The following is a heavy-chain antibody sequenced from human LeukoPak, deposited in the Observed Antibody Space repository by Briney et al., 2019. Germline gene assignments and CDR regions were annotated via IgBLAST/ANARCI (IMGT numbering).Heavy chain of an antibody. CDR1: GFTFSSYA. CDR2: ISGSGGST. J-gene: IGHJ4*02. Sequence: GGSLRLSCTASGFTFSSYAMSWVRQAPGKGLEWVSAISGSGGSTYYADSVKGRFTTSRDNSKNTLYLQMNSLRAEDTAVYYCAKRPSYYYDSSGYLIDYWGQGTLVTVSS. V-gene: IGHV3-23*01. CDR3: AKRPSYYYDSSGYLIDY. D-gene: IGHD3-22*01.